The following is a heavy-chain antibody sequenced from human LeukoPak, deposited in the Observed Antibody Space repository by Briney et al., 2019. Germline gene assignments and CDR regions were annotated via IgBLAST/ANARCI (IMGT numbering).Heavy chain of an antibody. J-gene: IGHJ3*02. D-gene: IGHD1-26*01. CDR1: GFTFSSYW. CDR2: IKQDGSEK. V-gene: IGHV3-7*01. Sequence: PEGSLRLSCAASGFTFSSYWMSWVRQAPGKGLEWVANIKQDGSEKYYVDSVKGRFTISRDNAKNSLYLQMNSLRAEDTAVYYCARDTWMVASEWELLVRDAFDIWGQGTMVTVSS. CDR3: ARDTWMVASEWELLVRDAFDI.